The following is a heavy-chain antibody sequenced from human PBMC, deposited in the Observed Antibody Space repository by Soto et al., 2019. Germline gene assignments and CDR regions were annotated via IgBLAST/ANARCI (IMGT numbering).Heavy chain of an antibody. CDR2: ISYDGSNK. Sequence: GGSLRLSCAASGFTFSSYGMHWVRQAPGKGLEWVAVISYDGSNKYYADSVKGRFTISRDNSKNTLYLQMNSLRAEDTAVYYCAKERITIFGVVIWYYYYGMDVWGQGTTVTVSS. CDR1: GFTFSSYG. V-gene: IGHV3-30*18. CDR3: AKERITIFGVVIWYYYYGMDV. D-gene: IGHD3-3*01. J-gene: IGHJ6*02.